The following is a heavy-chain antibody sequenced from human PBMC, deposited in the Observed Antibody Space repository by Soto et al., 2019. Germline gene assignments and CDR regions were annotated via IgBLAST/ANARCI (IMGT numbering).Heavy chain of an antibody. CDR1: GGTFSSYT. V-gene: IGHV1-69*02. Sequence: QVQLVQSGAEVKKPGSSVKVSCKASGGTFSSYTISWVRQAPGQGLEWMGRIIPILGIANYAQKFQGRVTITADKSTSTAYMELSSLISEDTAVYYCARAQGVGATNSDWGQGTLVTVSS. J-gene: IGHJ4*02. D-gene: IGHD1-26*01. CDR2: IIPILGIA. CDR3: ARAQGVGATNSD.